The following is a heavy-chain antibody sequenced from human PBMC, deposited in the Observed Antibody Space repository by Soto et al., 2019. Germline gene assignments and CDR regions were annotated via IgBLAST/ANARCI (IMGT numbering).Heavy chain of an antibody. CDR1: GYSFSSYW. CDR3: ARQAIFGVIIIAFDI. J-gene: IGHJ3*02. V-gene: IGHV5-10-1*01. D-gene: IGHD3-3*01. CDR2: IDPSDSYT. Sequence: PGESLKISCKGSGYSFSSYWITWVRQMPGKGPEWMGRIDPSDSYTNYSPSFQGHVTISADKSISTAYLQWSSLKASDTAMYYCARQAIFGVIIIAFDIWGQGTMVTVSS.